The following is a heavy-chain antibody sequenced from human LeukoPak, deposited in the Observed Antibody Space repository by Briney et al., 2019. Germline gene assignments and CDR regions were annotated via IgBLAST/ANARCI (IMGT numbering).Heavy chain of an antibody. CDR3: ARHSDRRDDF. V-gene: IGHV3-7*05. CDR2: VKPDGGDK. J-gene: IGHJ4*02. CDR1: GFTFSSHW. Sequence: GGSLRLSCAASGFTFSSHWMTWVRQAPGKGLQWVASVKPDGGDKYYVDSVKGRFFISRDNAKNSLFLQMSSLQAEDMAVYYCARHSDRRDDFWGQGSLVTVSS.